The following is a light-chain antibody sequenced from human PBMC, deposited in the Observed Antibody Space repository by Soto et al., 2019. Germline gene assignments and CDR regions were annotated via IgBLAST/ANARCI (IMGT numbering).Light chain of an antibody. V-gene: IGKV1-39*01. CDR3: QQSYSTLAIT. CDR1: QTISNY. J-gene: IGKJ5*01. CDR2: AAY. Sequence: DIQLTQSPSSLSASVGDRVTITCRASQTISNYLNWFQQKPGKAPKLLIYAAYNLESGVPSRFSGSGSATDFTLTISSLQPEDFAIYDCQQSYSTLAITFGQGTRLEIK.